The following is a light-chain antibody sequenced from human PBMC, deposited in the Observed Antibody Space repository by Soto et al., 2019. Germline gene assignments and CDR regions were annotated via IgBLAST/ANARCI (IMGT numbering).Light chain of an antibody. J-gene: IGKJ4*01. Sequence: EIVLTQSPATLSLSPGERATLSCRASQNVGGYLDWYQQKPGQAPRLLIYDASNRASGIPARFSGSGSGTDFTLTISSLEPEDLAVSYCHQRSNWPPLTFGGGTKVEIK. CDR1: QNVGGY. CDR2: DAS. CDR3: HQRSNWPPLT. V-gene: IGKV3-11*01.